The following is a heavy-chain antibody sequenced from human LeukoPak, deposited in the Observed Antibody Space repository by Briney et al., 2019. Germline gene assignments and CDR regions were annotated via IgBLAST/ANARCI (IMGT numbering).Heavy chain of an antibody. CDR3: AKDSPYDSSTPLYDY. CDR2: ISGSGGST. CDR1: GFTFSSYA. J-gene: IGHJ4*02. Sequence: PGGSLRLSCAASGFTFSSYAMSWVRQAPGKGLEWVSAISGSGGSTYCADSVKGRFTISRDNSKNTLYLQMNSLRAEDTAVYYCAKDSPYDSSTPLYDYWGQGTLATVSS. D-gene: IGHD3-22*01. V-gene: IGHV3-23*01.